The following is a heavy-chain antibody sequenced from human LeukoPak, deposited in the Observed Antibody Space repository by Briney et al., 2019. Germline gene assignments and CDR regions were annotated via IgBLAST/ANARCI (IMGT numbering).Heavy chain of an antibody. CDR2: MNPKSGNT. CDR3: ARGGMVRGVIIRFYYYYGMDV. V-gene: IGHV1-8*01. Sequence: ASVKVSCKASGYTFTSYDINRVGPGNGKGLEWMGWMNPKSGNTGYAQKFQGRVTMTRNTSISTAYMELSSLRSEDTAVYYCARGGMVRGVIIRFYYYYGMDVWGQGTTVTVSS. J-gene: IGHJ6*02. CDR1: GYTFTSYD. D-gene: IGHD3-10*01.